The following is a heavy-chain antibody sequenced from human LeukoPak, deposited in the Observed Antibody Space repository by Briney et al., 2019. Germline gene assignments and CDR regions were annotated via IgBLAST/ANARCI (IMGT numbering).Heavy chain of an antibody. D-gene: IGHD5-18*01. Sequence: GGSLRLPCAASAFTFGNYAMSWVRQAPGKGLEWVSGISGSGGSTYYADSVKGRFTISRDNSKNTLYLQMDSLRAEDTAVYYCAKGTLPRGYRYGYDLYYFDYWGQGNLVTVSS. CDR1: AFTFGNYA. CDR3: AKGTLPRGYRYGYDLYYFDY. CDR2: ISGSGGST. J-gene: IGHJ4*02. V-gene: IGHV3-23*01.